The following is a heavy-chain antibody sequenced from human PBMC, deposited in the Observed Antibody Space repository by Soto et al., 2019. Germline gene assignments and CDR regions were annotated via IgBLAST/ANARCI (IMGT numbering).Heavy chain of an antibody. CDR2: IWYDGSNK. CDR1: GFTFSSYG. D-gene: IGHD2-15*01. V-gene: IGHV3-33*01. J-gene: IGHJ4*02. Sequence: GGSLRLSCAASGFTFSSYGMHWVRQAPGKGLEWVAVIWYDGSNKYYADSVKGRFTISRDNSKNTLYLQMNSLRAEDTAVYYCARDPRYCSGGSCYFGYYFDYWGQGTLVTVSS. CDR3: ARDPRYCSGGSCYFGYYFDY.